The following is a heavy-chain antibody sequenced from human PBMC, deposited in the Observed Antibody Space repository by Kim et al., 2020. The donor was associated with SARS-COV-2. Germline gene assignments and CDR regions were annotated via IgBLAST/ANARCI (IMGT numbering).Heavy chain of an antibody. V-gene: IGHV3-48*02. J-gene: IGHJ4*02. Sequence: YAASVKGRFTISRDNAKNSLYLQMNSLRDEDTAVYYCASNEAVAAGAFDYWGQGTLVTVSS. D-gene: IGHD6-13*01. CDR3: ASNEAVAAGAFDY.